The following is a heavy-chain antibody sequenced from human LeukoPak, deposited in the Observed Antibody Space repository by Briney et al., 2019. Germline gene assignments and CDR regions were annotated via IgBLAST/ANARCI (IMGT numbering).Heavy chain of an antibody. CDR1: GGSISSGGYY. J-gene: IGHJ1*01. V-gene: IGHV4-30-2*01. D-gene: IGHD6-6*01. CDR3: ARGRIAARPTPEYFQH. Sequence: SQTLSLTCTVSGGSISSGGYYWSWIRQPPGKGLEWIGYNYHSGSTYYNPSLKSRVTISVDRSKNQFSLKLSSVTAADTAVYYCARGRIAARPTPEYFQHWGQGTLVTVSS. CDR2: NYHSGST.